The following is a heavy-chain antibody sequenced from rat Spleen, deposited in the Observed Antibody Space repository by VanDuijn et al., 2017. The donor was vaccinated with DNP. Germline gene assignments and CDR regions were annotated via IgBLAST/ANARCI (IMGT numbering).Heavy chain of an antibody. CDR3: ASGFGWFAY. Sequence: EVQLAETGGGLVQPGRSLKLSCVGSGFTFSNYWMYWIRQAPGGGLEWIASITTGGDITYYPDSVKGRFTVSRDHAKNTLYLRLNSLRSEDTATYYCASGFGWFAYWGQGTLVTVSS. D-gene: IGHD4-1*01. V-gene: IGHV5-58*01. CDR2: ITTGGDIT. J-gene: IGHJ3*01. CDR1: GFTFSNYW.